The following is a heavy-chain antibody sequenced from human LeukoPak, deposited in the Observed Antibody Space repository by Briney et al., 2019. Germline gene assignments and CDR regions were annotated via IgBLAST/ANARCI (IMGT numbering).Heavy chain of an antibody. CDR1: GYTFTSYG. V-gene: IGHV1-18*01. D-gene: IGHD5-18*01. CDR3: ARGDVQHYYYYYMDV. CDR2: ISAYNGNT. Sequence: ASVKVSCKASGYTFTSYGISWVRQAPGQGLEWMGWISAYNGNTNYAQKLQGRVTMTTDTSTSTAYMELRSLRSDDTAVYYCARGDVQHYYYYYMDVWGKGTTVTVSS. J-gene: IGHJ6*03.